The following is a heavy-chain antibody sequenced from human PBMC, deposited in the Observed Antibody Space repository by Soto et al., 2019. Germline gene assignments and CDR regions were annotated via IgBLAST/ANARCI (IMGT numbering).Heavy chain of an antibody. V-gene: IGHV3-21*01. J-gene: IGHJ3*01. Sequence: ESGGGLVKPGGSPRLSCAASGFTFSDYSMLWVRQAPGTGLEWLAFIGNSNNPTFYADSVRGRFTISRDNPKNSVYLQMNSLREEDTAVYFCAREEGYCNGGPCYRGAFDFWGQGTIVTVSS. CDR3: AREEGYCNGGPCYRGAFDF. CDR2: IGNSNNPT. CDR1: GFTFSDYS. D-gene: IGHD2-15*01.